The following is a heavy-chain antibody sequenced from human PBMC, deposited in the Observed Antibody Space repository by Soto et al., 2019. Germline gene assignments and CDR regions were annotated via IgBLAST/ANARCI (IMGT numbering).Heavy chain of an antibody. CDR3: ARIGNYDSSGYYYFDY. J-gene: IGHJ4*02. CDR2: IDWDDDK. CDR1: GFSLSTSGMC. Sequence: GPTXVNPTQTLTLTCTFSGFSLSTSGMCVSWIRQPPGKALEWLARIDWDDDKYYSTSLKTRLTISKDTSKNQVVLTMTNMDPVDTATYYCARIGNYDSSGYYYFDYWGQGTLVTVSS. V-gene: IGHV2-70*11. D-gene: IGHD3-22*01.